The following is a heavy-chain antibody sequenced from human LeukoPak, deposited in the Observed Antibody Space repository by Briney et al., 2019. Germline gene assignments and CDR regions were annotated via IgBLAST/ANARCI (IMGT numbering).Heavy chain of an antibody. J-gene: IGHJ4*02. Sequence: AGGSLRLSCSASGFTFSSYAMHWVRQAPGKGLEYVSAISGNGGSTYYVDSVKGRFTISRDNSKNTLCLQMSSLRAEDTAVYYCVKDQTVVVTALLSYWGQGTLVAVSS. CDR3: VKDQTVVVTALLSY. V-gene: IGHV3-64D*09. CDR2: ISGNGGST. D-gene: IGHD2-21*02. CDR1: GFTFSSYA.